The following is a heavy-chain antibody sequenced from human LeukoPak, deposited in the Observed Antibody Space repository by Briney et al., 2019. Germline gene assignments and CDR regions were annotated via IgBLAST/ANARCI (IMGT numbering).Heavy chain of an antibody. CDR2: ISGSGGST. CDR3: AKPWYSGSYYDAFDI. D-gene: IGHD1-26*01. J-gene: IGHJ3*02. V-gene: IGHV3-23*01. Sequence: PGGSLRLSCAASGFTFSSYAMSWVRQAPGKWLEWVSAISGSGGSTYYADSVKGRFTISRDNSKNTLYLQMNSLRAEDTAVYYCAKPWYSGSYYDAFDIWGQGTMVTVSS. CDR1: GFTFSSYA.